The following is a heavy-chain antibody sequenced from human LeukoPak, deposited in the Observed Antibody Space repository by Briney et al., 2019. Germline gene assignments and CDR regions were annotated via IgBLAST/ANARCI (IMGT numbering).Heavy chain of an antibody. V-gene: IGHV3-23*01. CDR3: AKEVGGSYYNWFDP. CDR1: GFTFSSYA. D-gene: IGHD1-26*01. CDR2: ISGSGGST. J-gene: IGHJ5*02. Sequence: QSGGSLRLSCAASGFTFSSYAMSWVRQAPGEGLEWASAISGSGGSTYYADSVKGRFTISRDNSKNTLYLQMNSLRAEDTAVYYCAKEVGGSYYNWFDPWGQGTLVTVSS.